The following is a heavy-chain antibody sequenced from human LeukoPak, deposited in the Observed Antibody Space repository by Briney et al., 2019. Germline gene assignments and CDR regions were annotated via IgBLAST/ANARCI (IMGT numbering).Heavy chain of an antibody. Sequence: GGSLRLSCAASGFTVSDHYMNWVRQAPGKGLEWVSVMYSGGVVYYADSVKDRFTISRDNSKNTLYLQMSSLRAEDTAVYYCARWTNFHAFDIWGQGTMVTVSS. D-gene: IGHD1-1*01. J-gene: IGHJ3*02. V-gene: IGHV3-53*01. CDR3: ARWTNFHAFDI. CDR2: MYSGGVV. CDR1: GFTVSDHY.